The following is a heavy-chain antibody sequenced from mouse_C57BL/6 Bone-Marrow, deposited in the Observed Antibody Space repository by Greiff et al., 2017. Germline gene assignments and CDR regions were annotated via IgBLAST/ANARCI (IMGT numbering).Heavy chain of an antibody. Sequence: VQLQQSGAELARPGASVKLSCKASGYTFTSYGISWVKQRTGQGLEWIGEIYPRSGNTYYNEKFKGKATLTADKSSSTAYMELRSLTSEASAVYFCARGNWPGAMDYWGQGTSVTVSS. CDR1: GYTFTSYG. CDR2: IYPRSGNT. CDR3: ARGNWPGAMDY. D-gene: IGHD4-1*02. V-gene: IGHV1-81*01. J-gene: IGHJ4*01.